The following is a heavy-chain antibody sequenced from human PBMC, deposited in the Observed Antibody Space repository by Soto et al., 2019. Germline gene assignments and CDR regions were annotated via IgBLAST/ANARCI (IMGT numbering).Heavy chain of an antibody. CDR3: ARSGYTDGHLDY. CDR2: ISYDGSSK. CDR1: GFTFSSYA. Sequence: PGGSLRLSCAASGFTFSSYAMSWVRQAPGKGLEWVAAISYDGSSKYYADSVEGRFTISRDNSKNTLYLQMNSLRAEDTAVYYCARSGYTDGHLDYWGQGILVTVSS. D-gene: IGHD5-18*01. J-gene: IGHJ4*02. V-gene: IGHV3-23*01.